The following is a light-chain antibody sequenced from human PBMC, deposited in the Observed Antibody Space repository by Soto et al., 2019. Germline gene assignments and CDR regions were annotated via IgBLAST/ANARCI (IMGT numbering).Light chain of an antibody. V-gene: IGLV2-11*01. CDR1: SSDIRHYNY. J-gene: IGLJ2*01. Sequence: QSVLTQPRSVSGTRGGSVTITCRGPSSDIRHYNYVSSYQPHPGRVPKRIIYDVLKRTAGGPDRFSGPKTGHSATLTISGLQAVEEADYFCTSYAGRSSVVFGGGAKVTV. CDR2: DVL. CDR3: TSYAGRSSVV.